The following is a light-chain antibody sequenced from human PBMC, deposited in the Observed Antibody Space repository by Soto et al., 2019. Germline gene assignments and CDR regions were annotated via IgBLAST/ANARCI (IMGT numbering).Light chain of an antibody. J-gene: IGKJ2*01. CDR2: DAS. CDR1: QDISIY. Sequence: DIQMTQSPSSLSASVGDRVTITCQASQDISIYLNWYQQTPGKAPKLLIYDASNLETGVPSRFSGNGSGAHFTFTISSLQPEDIATYYCQQYDNLPPFTFGQGTKLEIK. CDR3: QQYDNLPPFT. V-gene: IGKV1-33*01.